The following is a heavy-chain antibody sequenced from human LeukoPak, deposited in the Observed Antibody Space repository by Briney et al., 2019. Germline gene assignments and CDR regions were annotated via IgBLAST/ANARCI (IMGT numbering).Heavy chain of an antibody. CDR2: IRYDGSNK. CDR1: GFTFSSYG. V-gene: IGHV3-30*02. CDR3: AKDSLYDDFCSAYSGYYYYYMNV. Sequence: GGSLRLSCAASGFTFSSYGMHWVHQAPAKGLDWVSFIRYDGSNKYYADSVKGRFTISSDNSRNTLYLQMNSLRAEDTAVYYCAKDSLYDDFCSAYSGYYYYYMNVCGKGSSVTVSS. J-gene: IGHJ6*03. D-gene: IGHD3-3*01.